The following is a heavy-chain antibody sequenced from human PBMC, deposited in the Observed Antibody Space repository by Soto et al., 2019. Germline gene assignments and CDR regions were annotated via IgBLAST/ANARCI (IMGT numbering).Heavy chain of an antibody. J-gene: IGHJ4*02. CDR1: GFTFSSYV. Sequence: EVQLVESGGGLVQPGGSLRLSCAASGFTFSSYVINWVRQAPGKGLEWVSYIRISSSTRYYAVSVRGRFTISRDNAKNSLYLQMNSLRDEDTAVYYCARGGGFFDYWGQGTLVTVSS. CDR3: ARGGGFFDY. CDR2: IRISSSTR. V-gene: IGHV3-48*02. D-gene: IGHD3-10*01.